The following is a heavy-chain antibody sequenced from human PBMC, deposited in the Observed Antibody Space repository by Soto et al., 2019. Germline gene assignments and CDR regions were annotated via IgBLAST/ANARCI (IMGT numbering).Heavy chain of an antibody. Sequence: EVQLLESGGGLVQPGGYLRLSCAASGFTFSSYAMSWVRQPPGQGLQWVSTIAGNDAGGDFAESVRGRFTISRDNSKNTLYLQMDSLRGEDTAIYYCAKDSLSSSTWHLYHFDHWGQGTLVTVSS. J-gene: IGHJ4*02. V-gene: IGHV3-23*01. CDR1: GFTFSSYA. CDR3: AKDSLSSSTWHLYHFDH. CDR2: IAGNDAGG. D-gene: IGHD2-2*01.